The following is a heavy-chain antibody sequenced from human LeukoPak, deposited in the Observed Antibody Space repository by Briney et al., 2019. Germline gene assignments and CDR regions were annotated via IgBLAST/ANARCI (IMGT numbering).Heavy chain of an antibody. CDR1: GGSFSGYY. J-gene: IGHJ3*02. D-gene: IGHD6-19*01. CDR3: ARLLGSGWYKRAIDI. Sequence: LETLSLTCAVYGGSFSGYYWSWIRQPPGKGLEWIGEINHSGSTNYNPSLKSRVTISVDTSKNQFSLKLSSVTAADTAVYYCARLLGSGWYKRAIDIWGQGTMVTVSS. V-gene: IGHV4-34*01. CDR2: INHSGST.